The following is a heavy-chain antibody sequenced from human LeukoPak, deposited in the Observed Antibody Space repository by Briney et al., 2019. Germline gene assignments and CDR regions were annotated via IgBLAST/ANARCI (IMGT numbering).Heavy chain of an antibody. CDR3: ARDRPGYGADY. V-gene: IGHV4-31*03. D-gene: IGHD5-18*01. CDR1: GGSISSGDYY. Sequence: SQTLSLTCTVCGGSISSGDYYWSWIRQHPGKGLEWIGYIYYSGSTYYNPSLKSRVTISVDKSKNQFSLKLSSVTAADTAVYYCARDRPGYGADYWGQGTLVTVSS. CDR2: IYYSGST. J-gene: IGHJ4*02.